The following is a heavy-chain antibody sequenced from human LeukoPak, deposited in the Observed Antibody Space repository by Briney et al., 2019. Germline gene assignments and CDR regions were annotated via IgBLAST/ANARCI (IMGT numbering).Heavy chain of an antibody. J-gene: IGHJ4*02. D-gene: IGHD3-3*01. CDR1: GGTFSSYA. CDR3: ARASAPSYYDFWSGYYY. Sequence: SVKVSCKASGGTFSSYAISWVRQAPGQGLEWMGGIIPIFGTANYAQKFQGRVTITTDESTSTAYMELSSLRSDDTAVYYCARASAPSYYDFWSGYYYWGQGTLVTVSS. V-gene: IGHV1-69*05. CDR2: IIPIFGTA.